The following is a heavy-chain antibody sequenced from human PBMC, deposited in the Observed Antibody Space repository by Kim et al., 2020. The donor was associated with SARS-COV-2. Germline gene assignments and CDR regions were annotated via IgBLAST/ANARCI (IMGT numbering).Heavy chain of an antibody. J-gene: IGHJ4*02. D-gene: IGHD2-15*01. CDR3: AKGNSGCYSNYFDY. Sequence: GGSLRLSCAASGFTFSSYAMHWVRQAPGKGLEWVAVISYDGSNKYYADSVKGRFTISRDNSKNTLYLQMNSLRAEDTAVYYCAKGNSGCYSNYFDYWGQGTLVTVSS. V-gene: IGHV3-30*18. CDR2: ISYDGSNK. CDR1: GFTFSSYA.